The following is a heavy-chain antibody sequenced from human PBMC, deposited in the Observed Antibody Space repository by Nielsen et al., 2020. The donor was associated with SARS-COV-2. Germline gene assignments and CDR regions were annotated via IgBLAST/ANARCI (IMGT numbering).Heavy chain of an antibody. CDR3: AKSVAASENYFDY. CDR1: GFTFSSYA. V-gene: IGHV3-30-3*02. J-gene: IGHJ4*02. Sequence: GESLKISCAASGFTFSSYAMHWVRQAPGKGLEWVAVISYDGSNKYYADSVKGRFTISRDNSKNTLYLQMNSLRAEDTAVYYCAKSVAASENYFDYWGQGTLVTVSS. D-gene: IGHD6-13*01. CDR2: ISYDGSNK.